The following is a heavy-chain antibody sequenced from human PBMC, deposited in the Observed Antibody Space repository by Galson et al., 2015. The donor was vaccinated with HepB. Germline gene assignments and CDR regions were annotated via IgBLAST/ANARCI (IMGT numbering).Heavy chain of an antibody. V-gene: IGHV6-1*01. CDR3: ARYGSLGWFFDL. CDR2: TYYRSKWYS. D-gene: IGHD1-26*01. CDR1: GDSVSSNSAA. Sequence: CAISGDSVSSNSAAWSWIRQSPSRGLEWLGRTYYRSKWYSDCGVSVRGPIAVTPDTSKNQFSLQLNSVTPEDTAVYYCARYGSLGWFFDLWGRGTLVTVSS. J-gene: IGHJ2*01.